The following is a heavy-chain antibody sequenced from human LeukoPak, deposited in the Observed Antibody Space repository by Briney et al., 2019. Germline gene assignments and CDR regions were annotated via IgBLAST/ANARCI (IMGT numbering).Heavy chain of an antibody. V-gene: IGHV4-34*01. D-gene: IGHD4-17*01. Sequence: PSETLSLTCAVYGGSFSGYYWSWIRQPPGKGLEWIGEINHSGSTNYNPSLKSRVTISVDRSKNQFSLKLSSVTAADTAVYYCARAYGDYVTLRAFDIWGQGTMVTVSS. CDR1: GGSFSGYY. CDR3: ARAYGDYVTLRAFDI. J-gene: IGHJ3*02. CDR2: INHSGST.